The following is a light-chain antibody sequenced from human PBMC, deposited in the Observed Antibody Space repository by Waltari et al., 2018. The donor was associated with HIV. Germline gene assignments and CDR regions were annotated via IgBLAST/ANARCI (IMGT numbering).Light chain of an antibody. CDR2: QNS. Sequence: SYDLTQEPSVSVFPGQAATISCSGDALGHKYGSWYQQKHGQSPVQVIYQNSKRPSGVPERFSVSNSGNTATLTISGTQVMDESDYHCQTWDSQIIIFGGGTKLTVL. CDR3: QTWDSQIII. CDR1: ALGHKY. V-gene: IGLV3-1*01. J-gene: IGLJ2*01.